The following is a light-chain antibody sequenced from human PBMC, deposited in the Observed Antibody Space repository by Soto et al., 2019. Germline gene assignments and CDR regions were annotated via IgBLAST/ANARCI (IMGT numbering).Light chain of an antibody. V-gene: IGLV2-18*02. J-gene: IGLJ2*01. Sequence: QSALTQPPSVSGSPGQSVTISCIGTSSDVGSYNRVSWYQQPPGTAPKLMIYEVSNRPSGVPDRFSGSKSGNTASLTISGLQAEHEADYYCSSYTSSSTVVFGGGTKVTVL. CDR2: EVS. CDR1: SSDVGSYNR. CDR3: SSYTSSSTVV.